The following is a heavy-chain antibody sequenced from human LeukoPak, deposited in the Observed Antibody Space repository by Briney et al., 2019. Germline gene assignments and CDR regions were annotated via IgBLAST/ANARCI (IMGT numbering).Heavy chain of an antibody. J-gene: IGHJ5*02. CDR2: ISGSGGST. CDR1: GFTFSSYA. Sequence: QAGGSLRLSCAASGFTFSSYAMSWVRQAPGKGLEWVSAISGSGGSTYYADSVKGRFTISRDNSENTLYLQMNSLRAEDTAVYYCARDSPLAAGQAFWFDPWGQGTLVTVSS. D-gene: IGHD6-13*01. V-gene: IGHV3-23*01. CDR3: ARDSPLAAGQAFWFDP.